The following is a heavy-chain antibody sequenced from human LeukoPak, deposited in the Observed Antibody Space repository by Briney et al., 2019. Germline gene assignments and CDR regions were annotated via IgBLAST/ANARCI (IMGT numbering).Heavy chain of an antibody. J-gene: IGHJ5*02. CDR1: GFTFSSYW. CDR3: ARGLYCSSTSCSGGAWFDP. D-gene: IGHD2-2*01. CDR2: IKQDGSEK. Sequence: GGSLRLSCAASGFTFSSYWMSWVRQAPGKGLEWVANIKQDGSEKYYVDSVKGRFTISRDNAKNSLYLQMNSLRAEDTAVYYCARGLYCSSTSCSGGAWFDPWGQGTLVTVSS. V-gene: IGHV3-7*01.